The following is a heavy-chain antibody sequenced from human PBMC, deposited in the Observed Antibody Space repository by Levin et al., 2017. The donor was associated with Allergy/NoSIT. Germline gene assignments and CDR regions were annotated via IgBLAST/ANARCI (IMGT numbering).Heavy chain of an antibody. CDR3: AKDRGVGEDGSGSLPDY. CDR1: GFTFSSYG. CDR2: ISYDGSNK. Sequence: GGSLRLSCAASGFTFSSYGMHWVRQAPGKGLEWVAVISYDGSNKYYADSVKGRFTISRDNSKNTLYLQMNSLRAEDTAVYYCAKDRGVGEDGSGSLPDYWGQGTLVTVSS. J-gene: IGHJ4*02. D-gene: IGHD3-10*01. V-gene: IGHV3-30*18.